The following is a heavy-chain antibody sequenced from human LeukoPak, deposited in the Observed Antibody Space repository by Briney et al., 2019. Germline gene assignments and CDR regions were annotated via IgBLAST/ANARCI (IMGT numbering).Heavy chain of an antibody. Sequence: SETLSLTCTVSGGSISTYYWTWIRQPPGKGLEWIGYISYSGSTNYNPSLKSRVTFSVDTSKSQFSLKLSSVTAADSAVYYCARAQLNLVVDLGMDVWGQAATVTVSS. D-gene: IGHD2-2*01. CDR2: ISYSGST. CDR3: ARAQLNLVVDLGMDV. J-gene: IGHJ6*02. CDR1: GGSISTYY. V-gene: IGHV4-59*01.